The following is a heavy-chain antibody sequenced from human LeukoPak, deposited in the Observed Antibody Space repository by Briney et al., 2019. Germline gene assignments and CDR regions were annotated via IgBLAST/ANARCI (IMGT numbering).Heavy chain of an antibody. CDR3: ARSSGYSGYALVY. J-gene: IGHJ4*02. D-gene: IGHD5-12*01. CDR2: IYTSGST. Sequence: SETLSLTCTVSGGSISSGSYYWSWIRQPAGKGLEWIGRIYTSGSTNYNPSLKSRVTISVDTSKNQFSLKLSSVTAADTAVYYCARSSGYSGYALVYWGQGTLVTVSS. CDR1: GGSISSGSYY. V-gene: IGHV4-61*02.